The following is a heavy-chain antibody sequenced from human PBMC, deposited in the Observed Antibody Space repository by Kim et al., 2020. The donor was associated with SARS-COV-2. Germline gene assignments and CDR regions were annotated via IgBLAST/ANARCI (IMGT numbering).Heavy chain of an antibody. Sequence: QKFQGSVTITRDTSASTAYMELSSLRAEDTAVYYCARDPSVVITTNWFDPWGQGTLVTVSS. D-gene: IGHD3-22*01. J-gene: IGHJ5*02. CDR3: ARDPSVVITTNWFDP. V-gene: IGHV1-3*01.